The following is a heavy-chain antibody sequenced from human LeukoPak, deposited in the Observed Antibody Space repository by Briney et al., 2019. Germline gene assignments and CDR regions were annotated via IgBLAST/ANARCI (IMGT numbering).Heavy chain of an antibody. D-gene: IGHD3-22*01. Sequence: PSETLSLTCTVSGGSISSSSYYWGWIRQPPGKGLEWIGSIYYSGSTYYNPSLKSRVTISVDTSKNQFSLKLSSVTAADTAVYYCARLVDDYYDCSGYYNAFDIWGQGTVVTVSS. CDR2: IYYSGST. CDR3: ARLVDDYYDCSGYYNAFDI. V-gene: IGHV4-39*01. J-gene: IGHJ3*02. CDR1: GGSISSSSYY.